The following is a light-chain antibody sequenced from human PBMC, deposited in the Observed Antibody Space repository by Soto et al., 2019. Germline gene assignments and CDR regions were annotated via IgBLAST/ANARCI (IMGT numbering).Light chain of an antibody. CDR3: QKYNGVPLS. CDR2: AAS. J-gene: IGKJ3*01. Sequence: DIQVAQFPSSLSASVADRVTITCRASQAIGNYLAWYQQKPGKVPKLLIYAASTLQSGVPSRFSCSRSGTDFTLTVSSLQPEDVATYYCQKYNGVPLSFGPGTKVEIK. V-gene: IGKV1-27*01. CDR1: QAIGNY.